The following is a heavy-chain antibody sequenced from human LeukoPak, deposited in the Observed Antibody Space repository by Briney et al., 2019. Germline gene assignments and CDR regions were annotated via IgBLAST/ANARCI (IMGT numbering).Heavy chain of an antibody. CDR2: IRYDGNDGTNK. CDR3: ARGDYSSSPIAY. Sequence: GGSLRLSCAASGFTFSSYGMHWVRQAPGKGLEWVAFIRYDGNDGTNKYYGDCVKGRFTISRATYKNTLYLQMTSLRADDPAVYYCARGDYSSSPIAYWGQGTLLTVSS. CDR1: GFTFSSYG. J-gene: IGHJ4*02. D-gene: IGHD6-13*01. V-gene: IGHV3-30*02.